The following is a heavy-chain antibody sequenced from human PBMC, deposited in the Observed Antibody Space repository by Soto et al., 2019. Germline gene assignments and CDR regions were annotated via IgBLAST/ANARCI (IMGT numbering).Heavy chain of an antibody. V-gene: IGHV3-7*05. CDR3: VRQARTYNDHGDLDY. CDR2: IKQDGSEK. CDR1: GFTFSSYW. J-gene: IGHJ4*02. D-gene: IGHD4-17*01. Sequence: EVQLVESGGGLVQPGGSLRLSCAASGFTFSSYWMTWVRQAPGKGLEWVANIKQDGSEKYYVDSVKGRFTISRDNAKNSLYLQMNSLRAEDTAVYYCVRQARTYNDHGDLDYWGQGTLVTVSS.